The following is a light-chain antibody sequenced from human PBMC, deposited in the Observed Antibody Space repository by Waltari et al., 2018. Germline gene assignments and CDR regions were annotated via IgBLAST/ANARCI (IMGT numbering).Light chain of an antibody. CDR3: CSYAGTYTVRV. CDR1: SSDVAAYNH. V-gene: IGLV2-11*01. J-gene: IGLJ3*02. CDR2: GVS. Sequence: QSALTQPRSVSGSPGQSVTISCTGTSSDVAAYNHVSWYQQPPGKAPKLMIYGVSKRPSGVPDRFSGSKSGNTASLTISGLQAEDEGDYYCCSYAGTYTVRVFGGGTKVTVL.